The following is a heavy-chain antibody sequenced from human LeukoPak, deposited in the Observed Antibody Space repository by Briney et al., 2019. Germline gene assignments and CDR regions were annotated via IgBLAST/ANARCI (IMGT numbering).Heavy chain of an antibody. CDR2: IIPIFGTT. D-gene: IGHD6-13*01. J-gene: IGHJ5*02. CDR1: GGTFSSYA. Sequence: SVKVSCKASGGTFSSYAISWVRQAPGQGLEWMGEIIPIFGTTNYAQKFQGRVTITADESTSTAYLEVSSLTSEDTAIYYCARAGPAASRRNWFDHWGQGTLVTVSS. CDR3: ARAGPAASRRNWFDH. V-gene: IGHV1-69*13.